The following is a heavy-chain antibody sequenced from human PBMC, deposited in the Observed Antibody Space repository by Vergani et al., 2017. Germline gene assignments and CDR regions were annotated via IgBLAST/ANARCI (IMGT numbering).Heavy chain of an antibody. J-gene: IGHJ6*02. CDR2: ISGSGGST. D-gene: IGHD5-18*01. Sequence: EVQLLESGGDLVQPGGSLRLSCAASGFTFNHYAMNWVRQAPGKGLEWVSGISGSGGSTYYAGSVKGRFTISRDSSKNTLYLQMNSLSAGDTAVYYCARQTRGYSYGTGGMDVWGQGTTVTVSS. CDR1: GFTFNHYA. V-gene: IGHV3-23*01. CDR3: ARQTRGYSYGTGGMDV.